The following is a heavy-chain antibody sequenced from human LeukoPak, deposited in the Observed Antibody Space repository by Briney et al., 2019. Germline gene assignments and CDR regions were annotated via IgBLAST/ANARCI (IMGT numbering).Heavy chain of an antibody. D-gene: IGHD6-6*01. J-gene: IGHJ3*02. V-gene: IGHV1-69*05. CDR1: GGALNNSA. CDR2: IIPIVDTP. Sequence: SVKVSCKASGGALNNSAISWMRQAPGQGLEWMGGIIPIVDTPIYAQQFQGRITFITDGSTNTAYMELNSLRSDDTAVYYCASHQKYSSSRHDAFDIWGQGTMVTVSS. CDR3: ASHQKYSSSRHDAFDI.